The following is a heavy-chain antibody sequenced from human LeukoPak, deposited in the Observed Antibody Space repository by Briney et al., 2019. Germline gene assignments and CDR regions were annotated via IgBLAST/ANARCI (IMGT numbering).Heavy chain of an antibody. J-gene: IGHJ4*02. D-gene: IGHD5-18*01. CDR3: ARETGNTAMVTGFFDY. V-gene: IGHV3-7*01. CDR1: GFTFSSYG. CDR2: IKQDGSEK. Sequence: GGSLRLSCAASGFTFSSYGMHWVRQAPGKGLEWVANIKQDGSEKYYVDSVKGRFTISRDNAKNSLYLQMNSLRAEDTAVYYCARETGNTAMVTGFFDYWGQGTLVTVSS.